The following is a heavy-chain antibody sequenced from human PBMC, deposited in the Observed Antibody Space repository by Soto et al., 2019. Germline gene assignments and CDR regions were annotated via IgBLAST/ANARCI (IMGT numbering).Heavy chain of an antibody. CDR1: GFTFRNYA. V-gene: IGHV3-23*01. D-gene: IGHD1-26*01. CDR3: AKEIDSGRPYYLDY. CDR2: ISASGFGT. Sequence: VGSLRLSCAASGFTFRNYAMTWVRQAPRKGLEWVSTISASGFGTYYADSLKGRLTISRDNSKNTFYLQMNSLRAEDTAVYYCAKEIDSGRPYYLDYWGQGTLVTVSS. J-gene: IGHJ4*02.